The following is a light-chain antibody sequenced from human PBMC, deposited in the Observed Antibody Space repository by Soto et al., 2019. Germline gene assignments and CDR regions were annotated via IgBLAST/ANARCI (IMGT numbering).Light chain of an antibody. Sequence: EIGMTQSPATLSVTKGERVTLSCRASQSFSSNLAWYQHKPGQAPRLLIYGASTTATDVPPRFSGSGSGTEFTLTISNLQSEDFAVYYCQQYNDWPRTFGQRTRLEI. CDR3: QQYNDWPRT. J-gene: IGKJ5*01. CDR2: GAS. V-gene: IGKV3-15*01. CDR1: QSFSSN.